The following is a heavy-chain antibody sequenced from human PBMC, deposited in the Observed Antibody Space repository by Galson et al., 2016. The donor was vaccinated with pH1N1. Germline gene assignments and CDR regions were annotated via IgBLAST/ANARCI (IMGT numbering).Heavy chain of an antibody. CDR3: AKARATGIVNTGDFGY. Sequence: SLRLSCAASGFTFRNYGMSWVRQAPGKGLEWVSAITFTGGSTYYADDVEGRFTISRDTSKNTLYLQMNSLRVEDTAVYYCAKARATGIVNTGDFGYWGQGTLVTVSS. D-gene: IGHD1-14*01. CDR2: ITFTGGST. CDR1: GFTFRNYG. J-gene: IGHJ4*02. V-gene: IGHV3-23*01.